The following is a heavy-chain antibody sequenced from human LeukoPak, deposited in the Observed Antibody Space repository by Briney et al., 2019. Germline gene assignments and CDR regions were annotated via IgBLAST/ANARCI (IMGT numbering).Heavy chain of an antibody. D-gene: IGHD3-22*01. J-gene: IGHJ3*01. CDR1: GGSISIYY. CDR3: ARDPTMIGLGDAFDV. Sequence: PSATLSLTCTVSGGSISIYYRSSIQQPPGKGLESLGYIYYSGSTNYNPSLKSRVTISVDTSKNQFSLKLSSVTAADTAVYYCARDPTMIGLGDAFDVWGQGTMVTVSS. CDR2: IYYSGST. V-gene: IGHV4-59*01.